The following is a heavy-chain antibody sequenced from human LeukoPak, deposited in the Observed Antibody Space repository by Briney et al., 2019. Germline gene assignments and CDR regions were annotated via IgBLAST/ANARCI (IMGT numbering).Heavy chain of an antibody. Sequence: ASVKLSCYAAGYTFTRYDINSLRQATGQGLEGLGGMNPNSANTGYTQKSQGRDTINRHSSKSTAYMEQSSLRSEDTAVYYCAGGKGYACDIWGQGTMVTVSS. J-gene: IGHJ3*02. CDR2: MNPNSANT. V-gene: IGHV1-8*01. CDR3: AGGKGYACDI. CDR1: GYTFTRYD.